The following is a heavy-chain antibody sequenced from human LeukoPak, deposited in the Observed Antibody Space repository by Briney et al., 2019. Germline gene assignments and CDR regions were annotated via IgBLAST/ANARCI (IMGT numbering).Heavy chain of an antibody. CDR3: ARTVGIYYYCGMDV. J-gene: IGHJ6*02. D-gene: IGHD7-27*01. CDR1: GYTFTSYD. CDR2: MTPYSDNA. V-gene: IGHV1-8*01. Sequence: ASVKVSCKASGYTFTSYDINWVRQATGQGLEWMGWMTPYSDNAGYAQKFQGRVTMTRNASISTVYMELSGLRSDDTAVYYCARTVGIYYYCGMDVWGQGTTVTVSS.